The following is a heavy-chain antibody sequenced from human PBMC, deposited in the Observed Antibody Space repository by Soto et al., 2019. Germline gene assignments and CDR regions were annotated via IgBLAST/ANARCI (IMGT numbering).Heavy chain of an antibody. Sequence: PSETLSLTCAVYGGSFSGYYWSWILQPPGKGLEWIGEINHSGSTNYNPSLKSRVTISVDTSKNQFSLKLSSVTAADTAVYYCARGDYYDFWSGYYKGKNWFDPWGQGTLVTVSS. CDR2: INHSGST. V-gene: IGHV4-34*01. D-gene: IGHD3-3*01. CDR1: GGSFSGYY. J-gene: IGHJ5*02. CDR3: ARGDYYDFWSGYYKGKNWFDP.